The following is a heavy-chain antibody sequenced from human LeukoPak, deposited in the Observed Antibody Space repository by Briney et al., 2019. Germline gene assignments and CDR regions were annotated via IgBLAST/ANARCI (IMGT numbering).Heavy chain of an antibody. CDR1: GGSISSYY. J-gene: IGHJ4*02. D-gene: IGHD6-13*01. Sequence: SETLSLTRSVSGGSISSYYWSWIRQPPGKGLEWIGYIYYSGSTNYNPSLKSRVTISVDTSKNQFSLKLSSVTAADTAVYYCARSPSSSWTIFDYWGQGTLVTVSS. CDR2: IYYSGST. CDR3: ARSPSSSWTIFDY. V-gene: IGHV4-59*08.